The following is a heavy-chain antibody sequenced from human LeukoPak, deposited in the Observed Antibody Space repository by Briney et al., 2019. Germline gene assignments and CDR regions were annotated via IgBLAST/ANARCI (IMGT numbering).Heavy chain of an antibody. CDR2: ISWNSGSI. CDR1: GFTFDDYA. V-gene: IGHV3-9*01. Sequence: GGSLRLSCAAPGFTFDDYAMHWVRQAPGKGLEWVSGISWNSGSIGYADSVKGRFTISRDNAKNSLYLQMNSLRAEDTALYYCAKGTTVTAPFDYWGQGTLVTVSS. CDR3: AKGTTVTAPFDY. J-gene: IGHJ4*02. D-gene: IGHD4-17*01.